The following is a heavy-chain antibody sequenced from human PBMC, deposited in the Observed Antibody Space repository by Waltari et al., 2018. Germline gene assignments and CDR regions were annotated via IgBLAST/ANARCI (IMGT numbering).Heavy chain of an antibody. CDR2: INPNGGGT. CDR3: AREFGDYGDY. D-gene: IGHD4-17*01. J-gene: IGHJ4*02. CDR1: GYTFTGYY. V-gene: IGHV1-2*02. Sequence: QVQLVQSGAEVKKPGASVKVSCKASGYTFTGYYMHWVRQAPGQGLEWMGWINPNGGGTNDEQKFQGRVTMTRDTSSSTAYMELSRLRSDDTAVYYCAREFGDYGDYWGQGTLVTVSS.